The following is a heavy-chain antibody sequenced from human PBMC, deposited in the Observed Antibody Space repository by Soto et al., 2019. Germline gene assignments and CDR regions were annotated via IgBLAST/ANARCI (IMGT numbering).Heavy chain of an antibody. CDR2: ISYDGSDK. Sequence: QVQLVESGGGVVQPGRSLRLSCAASGFTLSSYAMHWVRQAPGTGLEWVALISYDGSDKDYADSVKGRFTISRDNSRNTLFLQMNSLRAEDTAVYYCARDYYKYYDSSGYYRSPAYWGQGTLVTVSS. D-gene: IGHD3-22*01. V-gene: IGHV3-30-3*01. J-gene: IGHJ4*02. CDR1: GFTLSSYA. CDR3: ARDYYKYYDSSGYYRSPAY.